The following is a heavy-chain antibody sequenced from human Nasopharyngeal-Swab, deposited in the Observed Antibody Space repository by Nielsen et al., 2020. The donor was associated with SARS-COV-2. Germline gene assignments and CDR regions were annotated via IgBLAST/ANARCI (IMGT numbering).Heavy chain of an antibody. V-gene: IGHV3-30*18. CDR3: AKDHNSSGWPYGMDV. CDR2: ISYDGSNK. J-gene: IGHJ6*02. D-gene: IGHD6-19*01. Sequence: GESLKISCAASGFTFSSYGMHWVRQAPGKGLEWVAVISYDGSNKYYADSVKGRFTISRDNSKNTLYLQMNSLRAEDTAVYYCAKDHNSSGWPYGMDVWGQGTTVTVSS. CDR1: GFTFSSYG.